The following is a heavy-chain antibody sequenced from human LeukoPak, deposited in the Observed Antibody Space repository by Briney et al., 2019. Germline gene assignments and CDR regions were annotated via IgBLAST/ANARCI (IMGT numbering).Heavy chain of an antibody. CDR2: INPSGGST. Sequence: ASVKVSCKTSGYTFTTYYIHWVRQAPGQGLEWMGIINPSGGSTSYAQRFQDRVTMTRDMSTSTVYMELSSPRSEDTAVYYCARDVYNSDYNLKTIENDYWGQGTLVTVSS. CDR3: ARDVYNSDYNLKTIENDY. V-gene: IGHV1-46*01. J-gene: IGHJ4*02. CDR1: GYTFTTYY. D-gene: IGHD5-12*01.